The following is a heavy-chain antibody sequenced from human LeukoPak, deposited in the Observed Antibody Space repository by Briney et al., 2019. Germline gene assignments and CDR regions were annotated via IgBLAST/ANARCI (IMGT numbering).Heavy chain of an antibody. CDR1: RFTFSRYG. D-gene: IGHD3-10*01. CDR3: AKGLSGSPPSY. Sequence: GGSLRLSCAASRFTFSRYGMHWVRRAPGKGLEWVAVISYDGSNKYYVDSAKGRFTISRDNSKNTLYLQMNSLRAEDTAVYYCAKGLSGSPPSYWGQGTLVTVSS. J-gene: IGHJ4*02. V-gene: IGHV3-30*18. CDR2: ISYDGSNK.